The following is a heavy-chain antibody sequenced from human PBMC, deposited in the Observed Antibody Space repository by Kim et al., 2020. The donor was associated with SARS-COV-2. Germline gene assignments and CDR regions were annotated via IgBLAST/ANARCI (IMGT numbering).Heavy chain of an antibody. CDR1: GGSISSSSYY. Sequence: SETLSLTCTVSGGSISSSSYYWGWIRQPPGKGLEWIGSIYYSGSTYYNPSLKSRVTISVDTSKNQFSLKLSSVTAADTAVYYCAGYDYVWGSYRWGAFDIWGQGTMVTVSS. D-gene: IGHD3-16*02. CDR2: IYYSGST. J-gene: IGHJ3*02. V-gene: IGHV4-39*01. CDR3: AGYDYVWGSYRWGAFDI.